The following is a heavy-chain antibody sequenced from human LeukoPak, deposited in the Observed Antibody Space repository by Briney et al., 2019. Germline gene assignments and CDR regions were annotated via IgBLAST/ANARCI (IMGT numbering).Heavy chain of an antibody. V-gene: IGHV4-31*03. Sequence: SQTLSLTCTVSGGSISSGGYYWGWIRQHPGKGLEWIGYIYYSGSTYYNPSLKSRVTTSVDTSKNQFSLKLSSVTAADTAVYYCAREFRDGYNYFDYWGQGTLVTVSS. D-gene: IGHD5-24*01. CDR1: GGSISSGGYY. J-gene: IGHJ4*02. CDR3: AREFRDGYNYFDY. CDR2: IYYSGST.